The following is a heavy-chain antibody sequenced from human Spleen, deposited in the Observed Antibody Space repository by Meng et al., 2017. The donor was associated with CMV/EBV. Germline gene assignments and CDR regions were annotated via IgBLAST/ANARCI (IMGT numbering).Heavy chain of an antibody. CDR1: GFTFSSYW. CDR3: ARWGRSSSWYGFDY. Sequence: ESLKISCAASGFTFSSYWMHWVRQAPGKGLEWIGEINHSGSTNYNPSLKSRVTISVDTSKNQFSLKLSSVTAADTAVYYCARWGRSSSWYGFDYWGQGTLVTVSS. D-gene: IGHD6-13*01. CDR2: INHSGST. J-gene: IGHJ4*02. V-gene: IGHV4-34*01.